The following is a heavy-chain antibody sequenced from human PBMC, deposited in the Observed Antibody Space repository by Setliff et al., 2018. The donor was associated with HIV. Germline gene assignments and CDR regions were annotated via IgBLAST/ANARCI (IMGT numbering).Heavy chain of an antibody. CDR2: IYTSEST. D-gene: IGHD5-18*01. CDR3: ARVPRQLLKGAAAYFDY. V-gene: IGHV4-61*09. CDR1: GGSISSGSYY. Sequence: SETLSLTCTVSGGSISSGSYYWSWIRQPAGKGLEWIGHIYTSESTNYNPSLRSRVTISVDTSKNQFSLRLSSVTAADTAVYYCARVPRQLLKGAAAYFDYWGQGMLVTVSS. J-gene: IGHJ4*02.